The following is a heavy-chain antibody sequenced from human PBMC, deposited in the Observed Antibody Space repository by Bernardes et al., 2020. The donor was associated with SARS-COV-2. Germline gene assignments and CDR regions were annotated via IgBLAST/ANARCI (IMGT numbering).Heavy chain of an antibody. V-gene: IGHV3-48*02. CDR3: ARGSIYLYDTEASFHY. J-gene: IGHJ4*02. CDR1: GFDFRSHN. CDR2: IDSRDNVM. Sequence: GGSLRLSCAASGFDFRSHNMNWVRQTPGKGLEWVSYIDSRDNVMYADSVRGRFTISRDNANNSLYLQMNSLRDEDTAVYYCARGSIYLYDTEASFHYWGQGTLVTVSS. D-gene: IGHD2-8*01.